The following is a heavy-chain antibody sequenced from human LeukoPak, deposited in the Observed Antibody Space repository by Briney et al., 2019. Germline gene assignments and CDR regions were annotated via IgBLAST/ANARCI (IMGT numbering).Heavy chain of an antibody. CDR1: GFTFSSYW. Sequence: GGSLRLSCAASGFTFSSYWMSWVRQAPGKGLEWVANIKQDGSEKYYVDSVKGRFTISRDNAKNSLYLQMNSLRVEDSAVYYCATDLIHYYASGAKTWGQGTLVTVSS. J-gene: IGHJ5*02. CDR3: ATDLIHYYASGAKT. CDR2: IKQDGSEK. D-gene: IGHD3-10*01. V-gene: IGHV3-7*01.